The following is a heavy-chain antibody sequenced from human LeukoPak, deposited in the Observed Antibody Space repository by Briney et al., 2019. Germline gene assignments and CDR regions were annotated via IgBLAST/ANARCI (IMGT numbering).Heavy chain of an antibody. Sequence: GSLRLSCAASGFTFSSYSMNWVRQAPGKGLEWVSSISSSSSYIYYADSVKGRFTISRDNAKNSLYLQMNSLRAEDTAVYYCAKTYSSGAMSPYFDYWGQGTLVTVSS. CDR1: GFTFSSYS. J-gene: IGHJ4*02. V-gene: IGHV3-21*01. CDR3: AKTYSSGAMSPYFDY. CDR2: ISSSSSYI. D-gene: IGHD6-19*01.